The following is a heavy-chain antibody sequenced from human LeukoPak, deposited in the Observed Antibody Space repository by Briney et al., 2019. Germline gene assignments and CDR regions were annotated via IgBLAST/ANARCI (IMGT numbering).Heavy chain of an antibody. D-gene: IGHD3-22*01. CDR3: ARRPIYDSSGYYAPLTSMDV. J-gene: IGHJ6*02. CDR1: GYTFTGYY. V-gene: IGHV1-2*02. Sequence: GASVKVSCKASGYTFTGYYMHWVRQAPGQGLEWMGWINPNSGGTNYAQKFQGRVTMTRDTSISTAYMELSRLRSDDTAVYYCARRPIYDSSGYYAPLTSMDVWGQGTTVTVSS. CDR2: INPNSGGT.